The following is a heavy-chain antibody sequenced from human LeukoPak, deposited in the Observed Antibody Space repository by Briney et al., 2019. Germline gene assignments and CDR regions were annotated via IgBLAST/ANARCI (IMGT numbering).Heavy chain of an antibody. D-gene: IGHD3-3*01. Sequence: AGGSLRLSCAASGFTFSSHEMNWVRQAPGKGLEWVSYISSSGSAMYYADSVKGRFTISRDNAKNSLYLQMNSLRAEDTAVYYCARQHYDFWLPADYWGQGTLVTVSS. V-gene: IGHV3-48*03. CDR1: GFTFSSHE. J-gene: IGHJ4*02. CDR3: ARQHYDFWLPADY. CDR2: ISSSGSAM.